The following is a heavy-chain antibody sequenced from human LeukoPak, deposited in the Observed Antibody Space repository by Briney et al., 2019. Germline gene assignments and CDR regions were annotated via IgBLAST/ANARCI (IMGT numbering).Heavy chain of an antibody. D-gene: IGHD3-10*01. J-gene: IGHJ4*02. CDR1: GFTFSSYR. CDR3: ARAGGSETYGGEFDY. CDR2: ISSSNAYI. Sequence: PGGSLRLSCAASGFTFSSYRMNWVRQAPGKGLELVSSISSSNAYIYYADSVKGRFTISRDNAKNSLYLQMNSLRAEDTAVYYCARAGGSETYGGEFDYWGQGTLVTVSS. V-gene: IGHV3-21*01.